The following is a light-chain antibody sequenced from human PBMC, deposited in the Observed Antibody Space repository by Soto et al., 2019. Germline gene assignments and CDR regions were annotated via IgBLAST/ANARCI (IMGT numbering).Light chain of an antibody. J-gene: IGLJ1*01. CDR1: SSDVGSYNL. CDR3: CSYAGRTTPYV. Sequence: QSVLTQPASVSGSPGQSITISCTGTSSDVGSYNLVSWYQNHPGKAPKLMIYEVSERPSGVSNRFSGSKSGNTASLTISGLQAEDEADYYCCSYAGRTTPYVFGTGTKLTVL. V-gene: IGLV2-23*02. CDR2: EVS.